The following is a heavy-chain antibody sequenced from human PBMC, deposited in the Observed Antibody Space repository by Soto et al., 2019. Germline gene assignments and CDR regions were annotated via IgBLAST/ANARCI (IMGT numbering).Heavy chain of an antibody. CDR1: GFTFSSYW. Sequence: EVQLVESGGGLVQPGGSLRLSCAASGFTFSSYWIHWVRQPPGGGLVWVSRVTPDGSSTDYADSVKGRFTISRDNANNMVYLQMNSLRVEDKAVYYCTSLSTAVDYYAFDIWGLGTMVTVSS. CDR3: TSLSTAVDYYAFDI. V-gene: IGHV3-74*01. J-gene: IGHJ3*02. D-gene: IGHD5-12*01. CDR2: VTPDGSST.